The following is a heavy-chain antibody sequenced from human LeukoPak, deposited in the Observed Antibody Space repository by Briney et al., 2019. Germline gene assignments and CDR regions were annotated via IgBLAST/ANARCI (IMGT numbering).Heavy chain of an antibody. V-gene: IGHV1-18*01. D-gene: IGHD6-13*01. CDR2: ISAYNGNT. Sequence: ASVKVSCKASGYTFTSYGISWVRQAPGQGLEWMGWISAYNGNTNYAQKLQGRVTMTTDTSTSTAYMELWSLRSDDTAVYYCARVLSSWYHYYYYYGMDVWGQGTTVTVSS. J-gene: IGHJ6*02. CDR3: ARVLSSWYHYYYYYGMDV. CDR1: GYTFTSYG.